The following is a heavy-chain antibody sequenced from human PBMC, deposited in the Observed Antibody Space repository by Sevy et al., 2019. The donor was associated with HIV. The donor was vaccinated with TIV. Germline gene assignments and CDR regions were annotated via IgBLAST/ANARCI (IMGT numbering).Heavy chain of an antibody. D-gene: IGHD6-25*01. J-gene: IGHJ5*02. CDR3: AGENAWGRGYA. CDR2: IYYNGHI. CDR1: GGSITSLY. V-gene: IGHV4-59*08. Sequence: SETLSLTCTVSGGSITSLYWNWIRQPPGKGLEWIANIYYNGHINYNPSLKSRVTLSLDTSKNQFSLRLSSVTAADTAMYYCAGENAWGRGYAWGQRTLVTVSS.